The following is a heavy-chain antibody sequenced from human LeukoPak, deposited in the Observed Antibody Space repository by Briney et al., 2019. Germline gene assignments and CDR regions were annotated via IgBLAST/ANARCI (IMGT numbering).Heavy chain of an antibody. CDR1: GFTFSSYG. Sequence: PGGSLRLSCAASGFTFSSYGMHWVRQAPGRGLEWVTFIQYNGRNEYYADSVKGRFTISRDNSRNTLYLQMNSLRAEDTAAYYCAKPYRNCSGGSCYSTFLDVWGKGTTVTVSS. V-gene: IGHV3-30*02. D-gene: IGHD2-15*01. CDR2: IQYNGRNE. J-gene: IGHJ6*04. CDR3: AKPYRNCSGGSCYSTFLDV.